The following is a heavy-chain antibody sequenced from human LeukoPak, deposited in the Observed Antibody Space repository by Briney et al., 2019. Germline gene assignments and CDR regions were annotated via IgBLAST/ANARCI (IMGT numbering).Heavy chain of an antibody. J-gene: IGHJ4*02. CDR3: ARDTRGYASFDY. CDR1: GFTLNRYW. CDR2: IEQDGSEK. Sequence: PGGSLRLSCAASGFTLNRYWMSWVRQAPGKGLESVANIEQDGSEKDYVDSVKGRFTISRDNAKNSLYLQMHSLRVEDTAVYYCARDTRGYASFDYWGQGTLVTVSS. V-gene: IGHV3-7*04. D-gene: IGHD2-2*01.